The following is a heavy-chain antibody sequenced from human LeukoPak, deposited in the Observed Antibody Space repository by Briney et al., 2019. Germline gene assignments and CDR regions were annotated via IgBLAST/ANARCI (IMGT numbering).Heavy chain of an antibody. CDR3: ARQRGYDYIWGSYRADFDY. D-gene: IGHD3-16*02. V-gene: IGHV4-34*01. J-gene: IGHJ4*02. Sequence: SETLSLTCAVYGGSFSGYYWSWIRQPPGKGLEWIGEINHSGSTNYNPSLKSRVTISVDTSKNQLSLKLSSVTAADTAVYYCARQRGYDYIWGSYRADFDYWGQGTLVTVSS. CDR2: INHSGST. CDR1: GGSFSGYY.